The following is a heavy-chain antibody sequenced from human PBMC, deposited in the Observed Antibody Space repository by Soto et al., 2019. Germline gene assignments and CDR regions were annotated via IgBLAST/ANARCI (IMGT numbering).Heavy chain of an antibody. V-gene: IGHV3-7*03. CDR2: IKTDGSET. CDR1: GFTFSSFW. J-gene: IGHJ4*02. D-gene: IGHD3-10*01. CDR3: TSDRYPGFYHGSGRDPYY. Sequence: SWRLSCTASGFTFSSFWMSWVRHAPGKGLEWVANIKTDGSETHYVDSVKGLFTISRDNPKTSLYLQMNSLRVEDTAVYFCTSDRYPGFYHGSGRDPYYWGRGT.